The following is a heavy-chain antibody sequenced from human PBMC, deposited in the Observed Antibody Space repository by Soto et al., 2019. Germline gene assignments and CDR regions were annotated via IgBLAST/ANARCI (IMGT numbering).Heavy chain of an antibody. V-gene: IGHV3-21*01. J-gene: IGHJ4*02. D-gene: IGHD6-13*01. Sequence: EVQLVESGGGLAKPGGSLRLPCEAAGFTFSTFTMTWVRQAPGKGLQWVSSISSGGSFISYADSVRARFTISRDNAKNSLYLQVDSLRAEDTAVFFCARGSRRTFDYWGQGTLVTVSS. CDR3: ARGSRRTFDY. CDR2: ISSGGSFI. CDR1: GFTFSTFT.